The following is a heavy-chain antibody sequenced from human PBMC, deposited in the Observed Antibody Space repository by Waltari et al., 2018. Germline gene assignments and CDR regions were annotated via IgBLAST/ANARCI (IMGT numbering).Heavy chain of an antibody. J-gene: IGHJ4*02. D-gene: IGHD2-15*01. V-gene: IGHV4-4*07. Sequence: QLQESGPRLVKTSETLSLTCSVSGGSLSSPWWSWTRQPAGKGLEWIGRIYISGTTNKNPSLESRITVSLDTPKNQFSLKLTSVSAADTAVYYCARQATSWSGFDYWGPGIQVTVSS. CDR3: ARQATSWSGFDY. CDR1: GGSLSSPW. CDR2: IYISGTT.